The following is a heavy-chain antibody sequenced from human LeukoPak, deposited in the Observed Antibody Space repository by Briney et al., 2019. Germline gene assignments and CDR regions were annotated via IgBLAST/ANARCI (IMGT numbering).Heavy chain of an antibody. J-gene: IGHJ6*03. V-gene: IGHV1-69*05. CDR2: NIPIFGTA. CDR3: ARQGSTTMGGSYYYYYMDV. Sequence: SVKVSCKASGGTFSSYAISWVRRAPGQGLEWMGGNIPIFGTANYAQKFQGRVTITTDESTSTAYMELSSLRSEDTAVYYCARQGSTTMGGSYYYYYMDVWGKGTTVTVSS. D-gene: IGHD2-2*01. CDR1: GGTFSSYA.